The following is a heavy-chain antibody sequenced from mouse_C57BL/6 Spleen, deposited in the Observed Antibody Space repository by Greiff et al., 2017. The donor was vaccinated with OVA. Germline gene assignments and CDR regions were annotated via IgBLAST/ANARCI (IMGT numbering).Heavy chain of an antibody. J-gene: IGHJ2*01. CDR2: ISSGGSYT. CDR3: ARQGVLRSYFDY. Sequence: EVKLVESGGDLVKPGGSLKLSCAASGFTFSSYGMSWVRQTPDKRLEWVATISSGGSYTYYPDSVKGRFTISRDNAKNTLYLQMSSLKSEDTAMYYCARQGVLRSYFDYWGQGTTLTVSS. D-gene: IGHD1-1*01. CDR1: GFTFSSYG. V-gene: IGHV5-6*01.